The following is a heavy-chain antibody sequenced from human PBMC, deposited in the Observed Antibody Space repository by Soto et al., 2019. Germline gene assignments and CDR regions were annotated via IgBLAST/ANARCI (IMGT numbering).Heavy chain of an antibody. J-gene: IGHJ6*02. D-gene: IGHD2-2*01. CDR3: AKDLPAALYYYYGMDV. Sequence: QVQLVESGGGVVQPGRSLRLSCAASGFTFGDYGMHWVRQAPGKGLEWVALISYDGSNKYYADSVKGRFAISRDNSRNTVYLQMSSLRAEDTALYYCAKDLPAALYYYYGMDVWGQGTTVTVSS. CDR1: GFTFGDYG. CDR2: ISYDGSNK. V-gene: IGHV3-30*18.